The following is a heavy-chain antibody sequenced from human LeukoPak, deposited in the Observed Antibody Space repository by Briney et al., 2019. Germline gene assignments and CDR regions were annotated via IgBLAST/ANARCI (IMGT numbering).Heavy chain of an antibody. V-gene: IGHV3-48*01. CDR2: ISSSSSTI. CDR1: GFTFSSYS. J-gene: IGHJ6*03. CDR3: AREQRQLRYFDWLLPTTTFYMDV. D-gene: IGHD3-9*01. Sequence: GGSLRLSCAASGFTFSSYSMNWVRQAPGKGLEWVSYISSSSSTIYYADSVKGRFTISRDNAKNSLYLQMNSLRAEDTAVYYCAREQRQLRYFDWLLPTTTFYMDVWGKGTTVTVSS.